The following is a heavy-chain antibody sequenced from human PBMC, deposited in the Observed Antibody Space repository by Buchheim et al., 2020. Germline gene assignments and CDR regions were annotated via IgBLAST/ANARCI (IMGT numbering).Heavy chain of an antibody. J-gene: IGHJ4*02. V-gene: IGHV3-23*01. CDR1: GFTFSSYA. CDR2: ISGSGCST. D-gene: IGHD3-10*01. CDR3: RSALLWFGELYYFDY. Sequence: EVQLLESGGGLVQPGGSLRLSCAASGFTFSSYAMSWVRQAPGKGLEWVSAISGSGCSTYYADSVKGRFSLSRVNSTSTLYLQMNSLRAEDTAVYYCRSALLWFGELYYFDYWGQGTL.